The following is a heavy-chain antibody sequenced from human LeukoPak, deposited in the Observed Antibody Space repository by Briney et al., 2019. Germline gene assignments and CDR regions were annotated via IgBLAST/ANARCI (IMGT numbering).Heavy chain of an antibody. CDR1: GFTFSSYA. CDR3: AREVDWDVGYYFDY. V-gene: IGHV3-30*04. CDR2: ISYDGSNK. D-gene: IGHD1-26*01. Sequence: GRSLRLSCAASGFTFSSYAMHWVRQAPGKGLEWVAVISYDGSNKYYADSVKGRFTISRDNSKNTLYLQMNSLRAEDTAVYYCAREVDWDVGYYFDYWGQGTLVTVSS. J-gene: IGHJ4*02.